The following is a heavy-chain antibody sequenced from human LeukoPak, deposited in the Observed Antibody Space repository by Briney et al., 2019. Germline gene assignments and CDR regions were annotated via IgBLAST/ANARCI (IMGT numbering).Heavy chain of an antibody. CDR3: ARDKTDSSTYSWFDP. D-gene: IGHD6-13*01. J-gene: IGHJ5*02. CDR1: GGSISSYY. V-gene: IGHV4-59*01. CDR2: IYYSGST. Sequence: SETLSLTCTVSGGSISSYYWSWLRQPPGKGLEWIGYIYYSGSTNYNPSLKSRVTISVDTSKNQFSLKLSSVTAADTAVYYCARDKTDSSTYSWFDPWGQGTLVTVSS.